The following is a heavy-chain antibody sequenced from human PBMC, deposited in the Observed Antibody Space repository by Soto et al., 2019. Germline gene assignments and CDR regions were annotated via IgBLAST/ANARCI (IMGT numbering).Heavy chain of an antibody. D-gene: IGHD1-7*01. CDR2: IKSKTDGGTT. V-gene: IGHV3-15*01. Sequence: EVQLVESGGGLVKPGGSLRLSCAASGFPFSNAWMSWVRQAPGKGLEGVGRIKSKTDGGTTDYAAPMKGGCTISTDDSKNKLYMQMNSLKTEDTAVYYCTALRAYWNYDLLYYFMDVWGKGTTVTVSS. CDR3: TALRAYWNYDLLYYFMDV. CDR1: GFPFSNAW. J-gene: IGHJ6*03.